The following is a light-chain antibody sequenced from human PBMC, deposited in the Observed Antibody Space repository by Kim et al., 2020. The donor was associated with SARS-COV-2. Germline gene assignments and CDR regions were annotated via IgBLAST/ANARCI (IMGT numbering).Light chain of an antibody. CDR1: ELEDKH. J-gene: IGLJ1*01. Sequence: VSPGQTDTISCAGDELEDKHACWYQQKPGQSPVLVIYQDNKRPSGFPERFSGSNSGNTATLTISGTQAMDEADYYCQAWDTSTTYVFGTGTKVTVL. CDR3: QAWDTSTTYV. V-gene: IGLV3-1*01. CDR2: QDN.